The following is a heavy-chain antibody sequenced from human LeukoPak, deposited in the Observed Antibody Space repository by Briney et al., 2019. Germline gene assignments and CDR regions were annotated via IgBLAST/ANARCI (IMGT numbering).Heavy chain of an antibody. CDR3: ARHGTSSYYYYAMDV. CDR2: IYYSGSN. Sequence: PSETLSLTCTVAAASISSYYWSWIRQSPGKGLEWIGYIYYSGSNNYNPSLRSRVTISVATSKNQFSLKLSSVTAADTAVYYCARHGTSSYYYYAMDVWGQGTTVTVSS. CDR1: AASISSYY. D-gene: IGHD1-1*01. V-gene: IGHV4-59*08. J-gene: IGHJ6*02.